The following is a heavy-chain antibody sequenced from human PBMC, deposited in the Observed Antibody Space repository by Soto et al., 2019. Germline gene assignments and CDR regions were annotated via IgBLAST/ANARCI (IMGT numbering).Heavy chain of an antibody. CDR3: AKVTSALELDAFDI. V-gene: IGHV3-30*18. CDR1: GFTFSSYG. D-gene: IGHD1-7*01. Sequence: QVQLVESGGGVVQPGRSLRLSCAASGFTFSSYGMHWVRQAPGKGLEWVAVISYDGSNKYYANSVKGRFTISRDNSKNTLYPQMNSLRAEDTAVYYCAKVTSALELDAFDIWGQGTMVTVSS. CDR2: ISYDGSNK. J-gene: IGHJ3*02.